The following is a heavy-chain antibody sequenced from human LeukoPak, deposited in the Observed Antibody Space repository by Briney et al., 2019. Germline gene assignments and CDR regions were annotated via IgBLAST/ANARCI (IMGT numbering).Heavy chain of an antibody. D-gene: IGHD6-13*01. CDR3: AREVAAAGYYYYYYMDV. V-gene: IGHV4-4*07. Sequence: SETLSLTCTVSGGSISSYYWSWIRQPAGKGLQWIGRIYTSGSTNYNPSLKSRVTISVDKSKNQCSLKLSSVTAADTAVYYCAREVAAAGYYYYYYMDVWGKGTTVTVSS. CDR2: IYTSGST. CDR1: GGSISSYY. J-gene: IGHJ6*03.